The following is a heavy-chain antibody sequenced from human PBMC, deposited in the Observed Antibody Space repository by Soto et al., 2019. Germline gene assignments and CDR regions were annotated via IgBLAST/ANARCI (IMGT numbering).Heavy chain of an antibody. CDR1: GYTFTNFG. CDR3: ARGGAPIDY. D-gene: IGHD3-16*01. J-gene: IGHJ4*02. Sequence: QVQLVQSGAEVKKPGASVKVSCKTSGYTFTNFGISWVRQAPGQGLEWMGWISAYNGNTNYAQKFQGRVTMTTDTSTSTAYMEVGGLRSDGTAVDFWARGGAPIDYWGQGTLVTVSS. V-gene: IGHV1-18*01. CDR2: ISAYNGNT.